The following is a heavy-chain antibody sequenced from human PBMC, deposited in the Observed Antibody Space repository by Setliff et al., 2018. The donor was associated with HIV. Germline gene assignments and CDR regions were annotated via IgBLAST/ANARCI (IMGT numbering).Heavy chain of an antibody. CDR2: ISYGGSST. D-gene: IGHD6-13*01. J-gene: IGHJ2*01. CDR1: GFSFSSYG. V-gene: IGHV3-30*18. Sequence: GGSLRLSCAASGFSFSSYGMHWVRQAPGKGLEWVAVISYGGSSTYYADSVKGRFTISRDNSKNMLYLEMNSLRAEDTAVYYCAKVGTYSSTWYFDLWGRGTLVTVSS. CDR3: AKVGTYSSTWYFDL.